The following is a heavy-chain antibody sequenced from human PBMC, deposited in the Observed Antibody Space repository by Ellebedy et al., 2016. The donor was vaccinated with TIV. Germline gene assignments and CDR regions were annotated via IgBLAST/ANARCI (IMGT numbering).Heavy chain of an antibody. Sequence: GGSLRLSCAASGFTFSSFWMSWVRQAPGKGLEWVANIKQDGCEKNYVDSVKGRFTISRDNAENSLYLQMSSLRVEDTAVYYCARDQPFGGAWGQGTLVTVSS. CDR1: GFTFSSFW. CDR3: ARDQPFGGA. J-gene: IGHJ5*02. D-gene: IGHD3-3*01. CDR2: IKQDGCEK. V-gene: IGHV3-7*01.